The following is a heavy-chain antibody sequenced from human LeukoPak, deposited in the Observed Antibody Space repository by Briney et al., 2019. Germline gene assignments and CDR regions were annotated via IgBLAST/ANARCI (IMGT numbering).Heavy chain of an antibody. CDR2: ISYDGSSE. CDR1: GFTFSRYS. V-gene: IGHV3-30-3*01. J-gene: IGHJ4*02. Sequence: PGRSLRLSCAASGFTFSRYSIHWVRQAPGKGLEWVAVISYDGSSEYYADSVKGRFTISRDNSKNTLHLQMNSLRSDDTAVYYCARDPNSGWFPFDYWGQGSLVTVSS. CDR3: ARDPNSGWFPFDY. D-gene: IGHD6-19*01.